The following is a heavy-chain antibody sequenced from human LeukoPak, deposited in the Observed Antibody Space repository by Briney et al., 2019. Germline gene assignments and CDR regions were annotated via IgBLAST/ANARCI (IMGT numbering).Heavy chain of an antibody. Sequence: GGSLRLSSAASGFTFSAFGMHWVRQAPGKGLEWVAVLSFDGFRQYYADAVRGRFIISRDVSKKTVFLQMDNLRTEDTATYYCVKSYGDHYLFEYWGQGTLVTVSS. D-gene: IGHD2-21*02. J-gene: IGHJ4*02. CDR2: LSFDGFRQ. CDR3: VKSYGDHYLFEY. V-gene: IGHV3-30*18. CDR1: GFTFSAFG.